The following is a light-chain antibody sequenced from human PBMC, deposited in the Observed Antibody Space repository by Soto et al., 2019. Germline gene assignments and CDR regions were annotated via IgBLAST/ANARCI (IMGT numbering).Light chain of an antibody. Sequence: EIVLTQSPGTLSLSPGERATLSCRASQSVSSTSLEWYQQKPGQAPRLLMYGVSSRATVIPDRFSGSGSGTDFTLTINRLEPEDFAVYFCQQYDNSVWTFGQGTRVEIK. J-gene: IGKJ1*01. CDR3: QQYDNSVWT. CDR1: QSVSSTS. CDR2: GVS. V-gene: IGKV3-20*01.